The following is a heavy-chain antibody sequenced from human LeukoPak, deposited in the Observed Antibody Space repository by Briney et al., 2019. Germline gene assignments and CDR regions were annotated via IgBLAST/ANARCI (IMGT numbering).Heavy chain of an antibody. CDR3: ARRITGTTSDSFDY. CDR1: GGSISSYY. J-gene: IGHJ4*02. V-gene: IGHV4-59*08. CDR2: IYYSGST. D-gene: IGHD1-20*01. Sequence: SETLSLTCTVSGGSISSYYWSWIRQPPGKGLEWIGYIYYSGSTNYNPSLNSRVTISVDTSKNQFSLKLSSVTAADTAVYYCARRITGTTSDSFDYWGQGTLVTVSS.